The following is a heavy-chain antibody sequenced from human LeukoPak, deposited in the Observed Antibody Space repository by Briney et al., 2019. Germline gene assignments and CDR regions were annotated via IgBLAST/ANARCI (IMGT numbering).Heavy chain of an antibody. Sequence: GGSLRLSCAASGFTFSSYSMNWVRQAPGKGLEWVSSTSSSSSYIYYADSVKGRFTISRGNAKNSLYLQMNSLRAEDTAVYYCARVPVVPAAIFYYGMDVWGKGTTVTVSS. CDR3: ARVPVVPAAIFYYGMDV. D-gene: IGHD2-2*01. CDR1: GFTFSSYS. V-gene: IGHV3-21*01. CDR2: TSSSSSYI. J-gene: IGHJ6*04.